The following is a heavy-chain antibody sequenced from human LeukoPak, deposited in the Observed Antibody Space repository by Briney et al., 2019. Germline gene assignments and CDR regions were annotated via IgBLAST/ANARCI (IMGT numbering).Heavy chain of an antibody. V-gene: IGHV3-30*02. CDR3: AQGPLTGYTYSAY. CDR2: IQYDGSNK. D-gene: IGHD5-24*01. J-gene: IGHJ4*02. CDR1: GFTFSSYG. Sequence: GESLRLSCAASGFTFSSYGMHWVRQAPGKGLEWVAFIQYDGSNKYYADSVKGRFTISRDNSKNTLYLQMNSLRAEDTAVYYCAQGPLTGYTYSAYWGQGTLVTVSS.